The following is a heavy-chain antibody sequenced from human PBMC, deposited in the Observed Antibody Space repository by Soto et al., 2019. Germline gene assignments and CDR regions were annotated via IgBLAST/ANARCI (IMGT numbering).Heavy chain of an antibody. J-gene: IGHJ4*02. Sequence: GGSLRLSCAASGFTVSSNYMSWVRQAPGKGLEWVSVIYSGGSTYYADSVKGRFTISRDNSKNTLYLQMNSLRAEDTAVYYCARWGQYSGYDTVSFGHYYFDYWGQGTLVTVSS. CDR1: GFTVSSNY. CDR2: IYSGGST. CDR3: ARWGQYSGYDTVSFGHYYFDY. D-gene: IGHD5-12*01. V-gene: IGHV3-66*01.